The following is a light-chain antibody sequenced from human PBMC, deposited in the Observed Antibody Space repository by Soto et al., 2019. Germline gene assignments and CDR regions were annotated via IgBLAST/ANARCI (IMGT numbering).Light chain of an antibody. CDR3: SAWDDSLNGSLV. V-gene: IGLV1-44*01. CDR2: TNN. J-gene: IGLJ2*01. Sequence: QSVLTQPPSASGTPGQRVTISCSGSSFNIGTNTVNWYQQLQGTAPKLLIYTNNQRPSGVPARFSGSKSGTSASLAISGLQSEAEADSYCSAWDDSLNGSLVFGGGTKLTVL. CDR1: SFNIGTNT.